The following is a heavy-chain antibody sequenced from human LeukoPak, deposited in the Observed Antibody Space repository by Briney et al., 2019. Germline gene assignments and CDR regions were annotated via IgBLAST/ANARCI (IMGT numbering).Heavy chain of an antibody. J-gene: IGHJ1*01. CDR2: FDPEDGET. V-gene: IGHV1-24*01. Sequence: ASVKVSCKVSGYTLTELSMHWVRQAPGKGLEWMGGFDPEDGETIYAQKFQGRVTITADESTSTAYMELSSLRSEDTAVYYCARDHGGRWGQGTLVTVSS. CDR3: ARDHGGR. D-gene: IGHD2-15*01. CDR1: GYTLTELS.